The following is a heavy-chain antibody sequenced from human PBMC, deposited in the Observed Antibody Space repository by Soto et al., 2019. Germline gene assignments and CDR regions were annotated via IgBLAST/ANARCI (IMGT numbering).Heavy chain of an antibody. V-gene: IGHV3-64D*06. CDR3: VCSGSLLAFDY. CDR1: GFTFSSYA. CDR2: ISSNGGST. D-gene: IGHD1-26*01. J-gene: IGHJ4*02. Sequence: PGGSLRLSCSASGFTFSSYAMHWVRQAPGKGLEYVSAISSNGGSTYYADSVKGRFTISRDNSKNTLYLQMSSLRAEDTAVYYCVCSGSLLAFDYWGQGTLVTVSS.